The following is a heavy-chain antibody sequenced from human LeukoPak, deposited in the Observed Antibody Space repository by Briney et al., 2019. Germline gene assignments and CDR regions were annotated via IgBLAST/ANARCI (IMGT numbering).Heavy chain of an antibody. CDR3: ARGNDNGRDY. V-gene: IGHV3-30*02. D-gene: IGHD3-16*01. J-gene: IGHJ4*02. CDR1: GFTFSSYG. Sequence: TGGSLRLSCAASGFTFSSYGMHWVRQAPGKGLEWVAFIRYDGSNKYYADSVKGRFTISRDNSKNTLYLQMNSLRAEDTAVYYCARGNDNGRDYWGQGTLVTVSS. CDR2: IRYDGSNK.